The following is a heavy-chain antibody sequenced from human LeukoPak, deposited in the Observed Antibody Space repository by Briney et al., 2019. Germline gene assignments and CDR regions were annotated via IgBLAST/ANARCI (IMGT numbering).Heavy chain of an antibody. CDR3: ARQMATIYYYGMDV. CDR2: ISAYNGNT. Sequence: GASVKVSCKASGYTFTSYGISWVRPAPGQGLEWMGWISAYNGNTNYAQKLQGRVTMTTDTSTSTAYMELRSLRSDDTAVYYCARQMATIYYYGMDVWGQGTTVTVSS. J-gene: IGHJ6*02. D-gene: IGHD5-12*01. V-gene: IGHV1-18*01. CDR1: GYTFTSYG.